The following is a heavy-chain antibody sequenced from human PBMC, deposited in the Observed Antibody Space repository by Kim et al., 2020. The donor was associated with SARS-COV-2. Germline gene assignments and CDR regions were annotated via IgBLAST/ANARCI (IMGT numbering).Heavy chain of an antibody. CDR2: IYYSGST. J-gene: IGHJ6*02. V-gene: IGHV4-59*01. D-gene: IGHD3-22*01. Sequence: SETLSLTCTVSGGSISSYYWSWIRQPPGKGLEWIGYIYYSGSTNYNPSLKSRVTISVDTSKNQFSLKLSSVTAADTAVYYCARGGSGWLLSYYYYGMDVCGQGTTVTVSS. CDR3: ARGGSGWLLSYYYYGMDV. CDR1: GGSISSYY.